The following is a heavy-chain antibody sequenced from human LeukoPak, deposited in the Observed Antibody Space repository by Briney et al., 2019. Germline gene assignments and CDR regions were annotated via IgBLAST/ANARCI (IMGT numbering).Heavy chain of an antibody. J-gene: IGHJ4*02. CDR1: GFTFSSYS. CDR2: ISSSSSTI. CDR3: ARDPTQKGIGELLHPNLFDY. V-gene: IGHV3-48*01. Sequence: PGGSLRLSCAASGFTFSSYSMNWVRQAPGKGLEWVSHISSSSSTISYADSVKGRFTISRDNAKNSLYLQMNSLRAEDTAVYYCARDPTQKGIGELLHPNLFDYWGQGTLVTVSS. D-gene: IGHD3-10*01.